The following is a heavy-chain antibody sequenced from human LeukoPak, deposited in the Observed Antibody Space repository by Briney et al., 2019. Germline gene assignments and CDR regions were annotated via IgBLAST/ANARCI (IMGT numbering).Heavy chain of an antibody. D-gene: IGHD1-26*01. CDR1: GGSISSYY. J-gene: IGHJ6*02. V-gene: IGHV4-59*08. Sequence: SETLSLTCTVSGGSISSYYWSWIRQPPGKGLEWIGYIYYSGSTNYNPSLKSRVTISVDMSKNQFSLKLSSVTAADTAVYYCARHRIVGATPSSYYYYGMDVWGQGTTVTVSS. CDR2: IYYSGST. CDR3: ARHRIVGATPSSYYYYGMDV.